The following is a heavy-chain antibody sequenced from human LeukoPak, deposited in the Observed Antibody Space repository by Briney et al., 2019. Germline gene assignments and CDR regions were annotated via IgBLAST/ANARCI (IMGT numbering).Heavy chain of an antibody. CDR1: GGSISRSSYY. CDR2: IYYSGST. CDR3: ARHADPYYYDSSGYNLDY. V-gene: IGHV4-39*01. Sequence: SETLSLTCTVSGGSISRSSYYWGWIRQPPGKGLEWIGSIYYSGSTYYNPSLKSRVTISVDTSKNQFSLKLSSVTAADTAVYYCARHADPYYYDSSGYNLDYWGQGTLVTVSS. J-gene: IGHJ4*02. D-gene: IGHD3-22*01.